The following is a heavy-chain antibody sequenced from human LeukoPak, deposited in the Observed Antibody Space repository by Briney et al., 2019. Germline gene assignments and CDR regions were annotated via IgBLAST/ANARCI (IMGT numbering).Heavy chain of an antibody. CDR1: GFTFSTYE. CDR3: ARGPTIPYFDY. Sequence: GGSLRLSCAASGFTFSTYEMNWVRQAPGKGLEWVSYISSSGTVIYYADSVKGRFTISRDNAKKSLYLQMNSLRAEDTAVYYCARGPTIPYFDYWGQGTLVTVPS. CDR2: ISSSGTVI. J-gene: IGHJ4*02. V-gene: IGHV3-48*03. D-gene: IGHD4/OR15-4a*01.